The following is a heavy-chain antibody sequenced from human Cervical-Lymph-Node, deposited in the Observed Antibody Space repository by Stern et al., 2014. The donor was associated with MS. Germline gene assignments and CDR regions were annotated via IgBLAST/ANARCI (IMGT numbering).Heavy chain of an antibody. CDR3: ASRTEGMDYYDSSGSYYFDY. V-gene: IGHV4-4*02. J-gene: IGHJ4*02. CDR2: IYHSGST. Sequence: QVQLQESGPGLVKPSGTLSLTCAVSGGSISSSNWWSWVRQPPGKGLEWIGEIYHSGSTNYNPSLKSRVTISVDKSKNQFSLKLSSVTAADTAVYYCASRTEGMDYYDSSGSYYFDYWGQGTLVTVSS. CDR1: GGSISSSNW. D-gene: IGHD3-22*01.